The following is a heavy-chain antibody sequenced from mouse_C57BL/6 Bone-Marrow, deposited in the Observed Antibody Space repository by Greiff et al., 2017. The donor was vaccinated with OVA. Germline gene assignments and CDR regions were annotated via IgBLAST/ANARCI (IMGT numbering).Heavy chain of an antibody. CDR1: GYTFTDYY. CDR2: IGPGSGST. J-gene: IGHJ1*03. CDR3: ASITTVVAYWYFDV. Sequence: VKVVESGAELVKPGASVKISCKASGYTFTDYYINWVKQRPGQGLEWIGKIGPGSGSTYYNEKFKGKATLTADKSSSTAYMQLSSLTSEDSAVYFCASITTVVAYWYFDVWGTGTTVTVSS. V-gene: IGHV1-77*01. D-gene: IGHD1-1*01.